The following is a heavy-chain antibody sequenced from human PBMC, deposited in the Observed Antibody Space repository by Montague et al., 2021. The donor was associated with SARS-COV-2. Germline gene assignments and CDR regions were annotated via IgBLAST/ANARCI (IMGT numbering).Heavy chain of an antibody. CDR3: AGDPDSSSWYDDAFDI. D-gene: IGHD6-13*01. CDR2: ISYDGSNK. J-gene: IGHJ3*02. V-gene: IGHV3-30*04. CDR1: GFTFSSYA. Sequence: SLILSCAASGFTFSSYAMHWVRQAPVKGLEWVAVISYDGSNKYYXDSVKGRFTISRDNSKNTLYLQMNSLRAEDTAVYYCAGDPDSSSWYDDAFDIWGQGTMDTVSS.